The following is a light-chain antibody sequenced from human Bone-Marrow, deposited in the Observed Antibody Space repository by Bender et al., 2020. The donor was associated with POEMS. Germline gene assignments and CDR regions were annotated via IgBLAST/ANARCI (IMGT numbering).Light chain of an antibody. Sequence: QSALTQPASVSGSPGQSITISCTGTSSDVGGYDLVSWYQQHPGKAPKLIIYDVSNRPSGVPDRFSGSKSGTSASLAITGLQSDEEAIYFCVAWDASMSSWVFGGGTKLTVL. CDR1: SSDVGGYDL. V-gene: IGLV2-14*01. J-gene: IGLJ3*02. CDR2: DVS. CDR3: VAWDASMSSWV.